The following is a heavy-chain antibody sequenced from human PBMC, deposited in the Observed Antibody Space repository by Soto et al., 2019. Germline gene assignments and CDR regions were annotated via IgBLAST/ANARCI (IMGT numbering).Heavy chain of an antibody. CDR2: IYNSVNT. J-gene: IGHJ4*02. V-gene: IGHV4-30-4*01. CDR3: ARGPSGDKVDY. CDR1: GDSISNGYYT. D-gene: IGHD4-17*01. Sequence: QVQLQESGPGLVEPSQTLSLTCTVSGDSISNGYYTWSWIRQPPGKDMEWIGHIYNSVNTYSNPSLTSRVTISADTSKNQFSLQRSSVTAADTAVYYCARGPSGDKVDYWGQGTLVTVSS.